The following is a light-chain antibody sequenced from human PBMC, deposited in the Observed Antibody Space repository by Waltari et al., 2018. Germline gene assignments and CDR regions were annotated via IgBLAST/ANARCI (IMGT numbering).Light chain of an antibody. V-gene: IGKV3-20*01. CDR2: DAS. CDR1: KSGGRS. Sequence: EVVLTQSPDTLSLSPGARATLSCRASKSGGRSLAWYQQKPGQAPRLLIYDASIRATGIADRFSGSWSGTDFSLTISRLEPEDFAVYYCQKYRSLPATFGQGTKVEIK. CDR3: QKYRSLPAT. J-gene: IGKJ1*01.